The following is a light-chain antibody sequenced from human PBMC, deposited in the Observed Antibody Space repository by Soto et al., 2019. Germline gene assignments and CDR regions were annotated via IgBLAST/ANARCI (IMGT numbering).Light chain of an antibody. Sequence: QSALSQPPSASGSPGQSVTISCTGTSSDVGGYNYVSWYQQHPGKAPKLMIYEVSKRPSGVPDRFSGSKSGNTASLTVSGLQPEDDSNYYCSSYAGSNNVVLGGGTKLTVL. CDR1: SSDVGGYNY. J-gene: IGLJ2*01. CDR2: EVS. V-gene: IGLV2-8*01. CDR3: SSYAGSNNVV.